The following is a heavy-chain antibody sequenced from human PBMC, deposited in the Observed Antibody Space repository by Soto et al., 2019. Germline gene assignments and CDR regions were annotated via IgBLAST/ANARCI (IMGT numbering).Heavy chain of an antibody. CDR3: ARDDYGDYGQNYYYYGMDV. CDR1: GYTFTSYG. Sequence: QVQLVQSGAEVKKPGASVKVSCKASGYTFTSYGISWVRQAPGQGLEWMGWISAYNGNTNYAQKLQGRVTMTTDTXXSXAXXELRSLRSDDTAVYYCARDDYGDYGQNYYYYGMDVWGQGTTVTVSS. CDR2: ISAYNGNT. J-gene: IGHJ6*02. V-gene: IGHV1-18*01. D-gene: IGHD4-17*01.